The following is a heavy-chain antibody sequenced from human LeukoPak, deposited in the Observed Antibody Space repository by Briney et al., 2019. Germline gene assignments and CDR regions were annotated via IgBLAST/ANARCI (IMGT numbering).Heavy chain of an antibody. CDR2: INPSGGST. V-gene: IGHV1-46*01. CDR3: ARDLKMGYSSGRHSWGTGSSNDY. Sequence: ASVKVSCKASGYTFTSYYMHWVRQAPGQGLEWMGIINPSGGSTSYAQKFQGRVTMTRDMSTSTVYMELRSLRSDDTAVYYCARDLKMGYSSGRHSWGTGSSNDYWGQGTLVTVSS. CDR1: GYTFTSYY. D-gene: IGHD6-19*01. J-gene: IGHJ4*02.